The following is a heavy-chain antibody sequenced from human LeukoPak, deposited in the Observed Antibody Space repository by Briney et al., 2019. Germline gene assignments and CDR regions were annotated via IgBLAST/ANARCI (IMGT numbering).Heavy chain of an antibody. D-gene: IGHD6-19*01. J-gene: IGHJ4*02. CDR2: ISGSGGST. V-gene: IGHV3-23*01. CDR1: GFTFSSYA. Sequence: GGSLRLSCAASGFTFSSYAMSWVRQAPGKGLEWVSAISGSGGSTYYADFVKGRFTISRDNSKNTLYLQMNSLRAEDTAVYYCAKVRLGYSSGWYGYWGQGTLVTVSS. CDR3: AKVRLGYSSGWYGY.